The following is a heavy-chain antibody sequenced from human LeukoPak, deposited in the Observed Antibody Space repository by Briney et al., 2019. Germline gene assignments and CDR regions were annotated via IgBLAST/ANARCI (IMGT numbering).Heavy chain of an antibody. J-gene: IGHJ4*02. CDR1: GGSFSGYY. V-gene: IGHV4-34*01. CDR3: AREESVMWYFDY. CDR2: INHSGRT. D-gene: IGHD3-16*01. Sequence: SETLSLTCAVYGGSFSGYYWSWIRQPPGKGLEWIGEINHSGRTNCNPSLKSRVTISVDTSKNQFSLKLSSVTAADTAVYYCAREESVMWYFDYWGQGTLVTVPS.